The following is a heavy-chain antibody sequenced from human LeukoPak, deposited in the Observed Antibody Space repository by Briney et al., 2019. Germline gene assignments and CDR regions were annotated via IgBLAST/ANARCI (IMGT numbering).Heavy chain of an antibody. J-gene: IGHJ6*02. CDR1: GGSISTYY. CDR3: AREDPQSTVPEGMDV. D-gene: IGHD4-17*01. CDR2: IYYTGTT. V-gene: IGHV4-59*01. Sequence: PSETLSLTCSVSGGSISTYYWSWIRQLPGKGLEWIGYIYYTGTTNYNPSLRSRVTISVDTSRNQFSLRLSSVTAADTAVYYCAREDPQSTVPEGMDVWGHGTTVIVSS.